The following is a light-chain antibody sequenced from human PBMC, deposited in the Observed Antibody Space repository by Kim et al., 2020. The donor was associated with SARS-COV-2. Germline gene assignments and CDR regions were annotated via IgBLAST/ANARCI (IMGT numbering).Light chain of an antibody. CDR1: KLGEKY. Sequence: SYELTQPPSVSVSPGQTATITCSGDKLGEKYASWYQQKAGQSPVLVIYQDTKRPSGMPEQFSGASSGNTATLTISGTQALDEADYFCQAWDSSTAVFGGG. CDR3: QAWDSSTAV. J-gene: IGLJ3*02. CDR2: QDT. V-gene: IGLV3-1*01.